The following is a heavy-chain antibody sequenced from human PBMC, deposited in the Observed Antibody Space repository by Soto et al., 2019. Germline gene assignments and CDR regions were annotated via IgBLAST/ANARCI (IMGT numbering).Heavy chain of an antibody. CDR3: ANDVLLSLDS. J-gene: IGHJ4*02. D-gene: IGHD3-16*02. Sequence: PGGSLRLSWVASGFIFRNDYMSWVRQAPGKGLEWVAKTNKDGSEAYYVDSLEGRFTISRDNAKNLLFLEMKSLRVDDTAVYYCANDVLLSLDSLDRETLITVYS. CDR1: GFIFRNDY. V-gene: IGHV3-7*03. CDR2: TNKDGSEA.